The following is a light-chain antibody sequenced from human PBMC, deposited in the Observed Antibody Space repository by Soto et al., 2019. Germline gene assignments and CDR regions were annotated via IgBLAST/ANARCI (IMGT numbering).Light chain of an antibody. V-gene: IGLV2-14*01. CDR2: EVS. Sequence: QSALTQPASVSGSPGQSITISCTGTNSDVGDYNYVSWYQQHPGKAPKLMIYEVSNRPSGVSNRFSGSKSDTTASLTISGLQAGDEADYYCSSYTSNSTDVFGTGTKLTVL. CDR3: SSYTSNSTDV. J-gene: IGLJ1*01. CDR1: NSDVGDYNY.